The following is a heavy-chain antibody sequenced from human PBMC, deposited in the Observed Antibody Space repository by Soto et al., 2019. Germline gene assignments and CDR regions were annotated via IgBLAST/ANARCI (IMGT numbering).Heavy chain of an antibody. Sequence: EVQLLESGGGSVQPGGSLRLSCAASGVTFTNFALGWVRQAPGKGLEWVAAITGGGGSTFFADSVKGRFTISRDNSKNTLYRQMHSLRAEDTAMYFCAKLRAKSPIAVAFDYWGQVTLVSVSS. CDR1: GVTFTNFA. CDR2: ITGGGGST. V-gene: IGHV3-23*01. D-gene: IGHD6-19*01. J-gene: IGHJ4*02. CDR3: AKLRAKSPIAVAFDY.